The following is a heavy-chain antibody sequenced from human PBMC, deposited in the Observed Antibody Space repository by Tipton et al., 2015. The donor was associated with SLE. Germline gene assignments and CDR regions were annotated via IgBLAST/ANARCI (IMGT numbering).Heavy chain of an antibody. CDR2: FYDGGLT. D-gene: IGHD3-10*01. J-gene: IGHJ1*01. CDR1: GSSVNSGYS. CDR3: ARHVELTWFGELFPSPH. V-gene: IGHV4-38-2*01. Sequence: GLVKPSETLSLACVVSGSSVNSGYSWGWIRQPPGKGLEWIGGFYDGGLTYYSPSLKSRLTISVDTSKNQFSLNLNSVTAADTAVYRCARHVELTWFGELFPSPHWSEGPPVTVSS.